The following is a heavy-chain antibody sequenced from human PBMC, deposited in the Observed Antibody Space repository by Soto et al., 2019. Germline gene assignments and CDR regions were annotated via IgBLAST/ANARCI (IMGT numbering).Heavy chain of an antibody. CDR1: GYTFTSYG. CDR3: ARDGTVDSSSAGYYYYMDV. Sequence: ASVKVSCKASGYTFTSYGISWVRQAPGQGLEWMGWISAYNGNTNYAQKLQGRVTMTTDTSTSTAYMELRSLRSDDTAVYYCARDGTVDSSSAGYYYYMDVWGKGTTVTVSS. CDR2: ISAYNGNT. D-gene: IGHD6-6*01. J-gene: IGHJ6*03. V-gene: IGHV1-18*01.